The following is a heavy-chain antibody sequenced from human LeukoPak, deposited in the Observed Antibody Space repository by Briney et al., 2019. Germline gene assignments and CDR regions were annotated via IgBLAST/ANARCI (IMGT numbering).Heavy chain of an antibody. D-gene: IGHD3-22*01. Sequence: PGGSLRLPCAASGFTFSSYGMHWVRQAPGKGLEWVAVISYDGSNKYYADSVKGRFTISRDNSKNTLYLQMNSLRAEDTAVYYCAKDQMSGYYDSSGYYNWGQGTLVTVSS. CDR2: ISYDGSNK. V-gene: IGHV3-30*18. CDR3: AKDQMSGYYDSSGYYN. J-gene: IGHJ4*02. CDR1: GFTFSSYG.